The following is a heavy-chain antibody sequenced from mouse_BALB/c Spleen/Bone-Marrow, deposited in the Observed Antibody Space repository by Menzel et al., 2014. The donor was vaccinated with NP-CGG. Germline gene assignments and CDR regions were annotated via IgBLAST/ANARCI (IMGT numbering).Heavy chain of an antibody. V-gene: IGHV14-3*02. CDR3: AVLRRYYAMDY. CDR1: GFNIKDTY. Sequence: EVQLQQSGAELVKPGASVKLSCTASGFNIKDTYMHWVKQRPEQGLEWIGRIDPANGNTKYDPKFQGKATITADTSSNTAYLQLSSLTSEDTAVYYCAVLRRYYAMDYWGQGTSVTVSS. CDR2: IDPANGNT. J-gene: IGHJ4*01. D-gene: IGHD1-1*01.